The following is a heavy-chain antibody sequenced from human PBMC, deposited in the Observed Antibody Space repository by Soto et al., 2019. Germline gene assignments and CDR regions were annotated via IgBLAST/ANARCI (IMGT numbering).Heavy chain of an antibody. Sequence: LRLSCAASGFTFDDYSMHWVRQSPGQGLDRISLINWDGGSTYYADSVKGRFTISRDNRKLSLFLEMNSLTTEDTAFYYCVKDRNTVIGNYFFDYWGQGTLVIVSS. V-gene: IGHV3-43*01. D-gene: IGHD3-22*01. J-gene: IGHJ4*02. CDR2: INWDGGST. CDR1: GFTFDDYS. CDR3: VKDRNTVIGNYFFDY.